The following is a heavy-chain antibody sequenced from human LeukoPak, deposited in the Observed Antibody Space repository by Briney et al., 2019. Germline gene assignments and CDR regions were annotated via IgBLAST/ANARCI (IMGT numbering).Heavy chain of an antibody. CDR3: ARDGSRTGTAGIDY. Sequence: GGSLRLSCAASVFTFGSYSMHWVRQAPGKGLEWMAVISYDGSNKYYADSVKGRFTISRDNSKNTLCLQMNSLRAEDTAVYYCARDGSRTGTAGIDYWGQGTLVTVSS. V-gene: IGHV3-30-3*01. CDR1: VFTFGSYS. D-gene: IGHD1-1*01. CDR2: ISYDGSNK. J-gene: IGHJ4*02.